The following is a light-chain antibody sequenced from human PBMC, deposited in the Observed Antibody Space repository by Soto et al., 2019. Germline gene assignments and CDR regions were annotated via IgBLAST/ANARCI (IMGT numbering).Light chain of an antibody. Sequence: DIQMTQSPSTLSASVGDRVTITCRASQSISSWVAWYQQKPGKAPKLLIFKASNLQSGVPSRFSGSRSGTEFTLTISSLQPDDFATYFCQQYSSYSPLTFGGGTRVEI. V-gene: IGKV1-5*03. CDR1: QSISSW. J-gene: IGKJ4*01. CDR2: KAS. CDR3: QQYSSYSPLT.